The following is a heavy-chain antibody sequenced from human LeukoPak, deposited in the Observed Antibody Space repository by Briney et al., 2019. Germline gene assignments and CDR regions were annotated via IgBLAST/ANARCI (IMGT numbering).Heavy chain of an antibody. D-gene: IGHD3-10*01. V-gene: IGHV1-2*02. CDR1: GYTFSTYY. CDR3: ATSIAQWYGA. CDR2: IKADSGDR. Sequence: ASVKVSCKASGYTFSTYYIHWVRQAPGQGLEWMGWIKADSGDRKYAEKFQDRVTMTTDRPISTVYMEMSSLRYDDTGVFYCATSIAQWYGAWGQGTLVSVSS. J-gene: IGHJ4*02.